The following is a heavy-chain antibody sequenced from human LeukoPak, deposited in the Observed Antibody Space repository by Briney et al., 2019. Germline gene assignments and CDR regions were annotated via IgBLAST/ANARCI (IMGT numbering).Heavy chain of an antibody. CDR2: ISYDGSKK. CDR3: ARSSSELRGYAPWEVMPPFDY. Sequence: GGSLRLSCAASGFTFSSYGMHRVRQAPGKGLEWVAVISYDGSKKYYADSVKGRFTISRDNSKNTLYLQMNSLRAEDTAVYYCARSSSELRGYAPWEVMPPFDYWGQGTLVTVSS. CDR1: GFTFSSYG. V-gene: IGHV3-30*03. D-gene: IGHD4-23*01. J-gene: IGHJ4*02.